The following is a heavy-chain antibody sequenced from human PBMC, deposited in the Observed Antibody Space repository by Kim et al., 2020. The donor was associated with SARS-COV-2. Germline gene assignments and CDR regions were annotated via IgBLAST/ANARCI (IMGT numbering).Heavy chain of an antibody. CDR1: GGSISSGSYY. Sequence: SETLSLTCTVSGGSISSGSYYWSWIRQPAGKGLEWIGRIYTSGSTNYNPSLKSRVTISVDTSKNQFSLKLSSVTAADTAVYYCASAIAAADAEYFQHWGQGTLVTVSS. CDR2: IYTSGST. V-gene: IGHV4-61*02. D-gene: IGHD6-13*01. J-gene: IGHJ1*01. CDR3: ASAIAAADAEYFQH.